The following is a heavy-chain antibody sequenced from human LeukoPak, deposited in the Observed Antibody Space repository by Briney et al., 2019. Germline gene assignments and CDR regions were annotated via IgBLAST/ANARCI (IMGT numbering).Heavy chain of an antibody. V-gene: IGHV4-39*01. CDR1: GGSISTNSYY. D-gene: IGHD2-15*01. J-gene: IGHJ4*02. CDR2: IFYSGNT. Sequence: SETLSLTCFVSGGSISTNSYYWGWVRQPPWKGLEWIGSIFYSGNTYYNPSFRSRVSISVDTSKNQFSLKLFSVTAVDTAVYYCARVDIVTVPSANFDCWGQGTLVTVSS. CDR3: ARVDIVTVPSANFDC.